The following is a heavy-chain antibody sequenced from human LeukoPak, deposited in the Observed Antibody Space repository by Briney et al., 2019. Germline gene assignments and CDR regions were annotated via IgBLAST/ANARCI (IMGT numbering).Heavy chain of an antibody. Sequence: PGGSLRLSCVASGFTFDDYAMHWVRQAPGKGLEWVSGISWNSGSIGYADSVKGRFTISRDNAKNSLYLQMNSLRAEDTALYYCAKAEYSSLDYWGQGTLVTVSS. CDR1: GFTFDDYA. CDR2: ISWNSGSI. J-gene: IGHJ4*02. V-gene: IGHV3-9*01. CDR3: AKAEYSSLDY. D-gene: IGHD6-13*01.